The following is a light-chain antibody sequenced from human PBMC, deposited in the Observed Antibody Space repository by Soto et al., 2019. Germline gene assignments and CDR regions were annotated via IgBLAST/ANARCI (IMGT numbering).Light chain of an antibody. CDR1: QSIGEW. J-gene: IGKJ2*01. Sequence: DIQMTQSPSTLSASVGDRVTITCRASQSIGEWLAWFQQKPGIAPKLLIFAASTFESGVPPRFSGSGSGTDFTLTISRLQPDDFATYFCQQYDSYSYTFGQGTKLEIK. V-gene: IGKV1-5*03. CDR2: AAS. CDR3: QQYDSYSYT.